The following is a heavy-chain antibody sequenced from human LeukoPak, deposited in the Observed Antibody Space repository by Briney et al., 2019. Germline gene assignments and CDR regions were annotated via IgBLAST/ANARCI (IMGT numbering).Heavy chain of an antibody. D-gene: IGHD3-22*01. CDR3: ARVYYHSSVYRPIDY. J-gene: IGHJ4*02. Sequence: PGGSLRLSCAASGFTLRTYGMRWVRQAPGKGLEWVANINQDGSEKYSVDSVKGRFTISRDNAKNSLFLQMNSLRAEDTAVYYCARVYYHSSVYRPIDYWGQGTLVTVSS. CDR2: INQDGSEK. CDR1: GFTLRTYG. V-gene: IGHV3-7*01.